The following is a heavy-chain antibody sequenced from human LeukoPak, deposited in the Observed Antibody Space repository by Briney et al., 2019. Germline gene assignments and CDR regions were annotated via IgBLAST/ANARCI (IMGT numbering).Heavy chain of an antibody. CDR2: IYNSGST. J-gene: IGHJ4*02. V-gene: IGHV4-59*01. CDR1: ADSISNYY. CDR3: GAGTGTTDNY. D-gene: IGHD1-1*01. Sequence: PSGTLSLTCTVSADSISNYYWTWLRQPPGKGLEWIGYIYNSGSTNYNTSLKSRVTISMDTSKNQFSLKLSSVTAADTAVYYCGAGTGTTDNYWGQGTLVTVSS.